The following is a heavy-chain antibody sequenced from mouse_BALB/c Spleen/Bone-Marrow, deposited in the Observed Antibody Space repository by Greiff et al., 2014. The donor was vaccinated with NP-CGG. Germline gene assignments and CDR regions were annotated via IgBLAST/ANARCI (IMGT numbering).Heavy chain of an antibody. V-gene: IGHV1S29*02. J-gene: IGHJ1*01. CDR1: GYTFTDYN. CDR2: IYPYNGGT. D-gene: IGHD1-1*02. CDR3: ARELSWYFDV. Sequence: VQLQQSGPELVKPGASVKISCKASGYTFTDYNMHWVKQSHGKSLGWIGYIYPYNGGTGYNQKFKSKATLTVDNSSSTAYMELRSLTSEDSAVYYCARELSWYFDVWGAGTTVTVSS.